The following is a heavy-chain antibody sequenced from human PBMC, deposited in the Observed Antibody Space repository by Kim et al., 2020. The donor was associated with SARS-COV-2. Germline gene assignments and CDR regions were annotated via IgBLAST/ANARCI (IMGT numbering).Heavy chain of an antibody. J-gene: IGHJ6*02. D-gene: IGHD3-22*01. Sequence: GGSLRLSCAASGFTFSDHYMDWVRQAPGKGLEWVGRTRNKANSYTTEYAASVKGRFTISRDDSKNSLYLQMNSLKTEDTAVYYCAREGSYYYDSSGYYVRGGMDVWGQGTTVTVSS. CDR2: TRNKANSYTT. CDR1: GFTFSDHY. CDR3: AREGSYYYDSSGYYVRGGMDV. V-gene: IGHV3-72*01.